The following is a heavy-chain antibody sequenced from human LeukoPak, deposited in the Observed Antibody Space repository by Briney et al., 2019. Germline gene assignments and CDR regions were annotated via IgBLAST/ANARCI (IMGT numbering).Heavy chain of an antibody. V-gene: IGHV4-34*01. CDR3: ARVYIAAAGTHNY. Sequence: TSETLSLTCAVYGGSFSGYYWSWIRQPPGKGLEWIGEINHSGSTNYNPSLKSRVTISVDTSKNQFSLKLSSVTAADTAVYYCARVYIAAAGTHNYWGQGTLVTVSS. CDR1: GGSFSGYY. CDR2: INHSGST. D-gene: IGHD6-13*01. J-gene: IGHJ4*02.